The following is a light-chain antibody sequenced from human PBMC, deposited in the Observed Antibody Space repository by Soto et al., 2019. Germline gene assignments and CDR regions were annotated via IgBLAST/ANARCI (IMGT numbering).Light chain of an antibody. J-gene: IGKJ1*01. CDR3: QQYNNSSRT. CDR2: DAS. CDR1: QSISSW. V-gene: IGKV1-5*01. Sequence: DIQMTQSPSTLSASVGDRVTITCRASQSISSWLAWYQQKPGKAPKLLIYDASSLESGVPSRFSGSGSGTEFPLTISSLQPDDFATYYCQQYNNSSRTCGQGTKVEIK.